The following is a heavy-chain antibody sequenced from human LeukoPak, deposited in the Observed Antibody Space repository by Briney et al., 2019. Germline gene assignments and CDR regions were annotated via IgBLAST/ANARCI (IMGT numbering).Heavy chain of an antibody. J-gene: IGHJ4*02. Sequence: PSETLSLTCAVYGGSFSGYYWSWIRQPPGKGLEWIGEINHSGSTNYNPSLKSRVTISVDTSKNQFSLKLSSVTAADTAVYYCARGKRSVVGSSWYIDYRGQGTLVTVSS. CDR3: ARGKRSVVGSSWYIDY. V-gene: IGHV4-34*01. CDR1: GGSFSGYY. D-gene: IGHD6-13*01. CDR2: INHSGST.